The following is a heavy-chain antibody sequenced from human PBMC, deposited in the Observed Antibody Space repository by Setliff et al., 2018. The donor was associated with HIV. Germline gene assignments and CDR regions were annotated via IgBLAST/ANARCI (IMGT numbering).Heavy chain of an antibody. CDR3: ARRFRPGHGVDV. Sequence: GGSLRLSCEASGFRVTDTYMAWVRQAPGKGLEWVTLIYKAGKTYYADFVKGRFTIARDDTKNTVSLQMTNLEPGDTAMYYCARRFRPGHGVDVWGQGTTVTVSS. D-gene: IGHD3-10*01. V-gene: IGHV3-53*01. J-gene: IGHJ6*02. CDR2: IYKAGKT. CDR1: GFRVTDTY.